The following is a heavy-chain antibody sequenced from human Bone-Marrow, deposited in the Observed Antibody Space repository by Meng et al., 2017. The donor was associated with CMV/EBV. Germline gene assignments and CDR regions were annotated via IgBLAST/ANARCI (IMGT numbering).Heavy chain of an antibody. CDR3: ARDPGGYFDY. CDR1: GFTFSSYA. V-gene: IGHV3-30-3*01. Sequence: QGRLVESGGGVVQPGRSLRLSCAASGFTFSSYAMHWVRQAPGKGLEWVAVISYDGSNKYYADSVKGRFTISRDNSKNTLYLQMNSLRAEDTAVYYCARDPGGYFDYWGQGTLVTVSS. CDR2: ISYDGSNK. J-gene: IGHJ4*02. D-gene: IGHD3-10*01.